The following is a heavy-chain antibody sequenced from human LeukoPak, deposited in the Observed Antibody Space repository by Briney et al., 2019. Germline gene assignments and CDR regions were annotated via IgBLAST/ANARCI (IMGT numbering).Heavy chain of an antibody. J-gene: IGHJ6*03. CDR3: ARGVRYDFWSGYPDMDV. V-gene: IGHV4-34*01. D-gene: IGHD3-3*01. Sequence: SETLSLTCAVYGGSFSGYYWSWIRQPPGKGLEWIGEINHSGSTNYNPSLKSRVTISVDTSKNQFSLKLSSVTAADTAVYYCARGVRYDFWSGYPDMDVWGKGTTVTVSS. CDR2: INHSGST. CDR1: GGSFSGYY.